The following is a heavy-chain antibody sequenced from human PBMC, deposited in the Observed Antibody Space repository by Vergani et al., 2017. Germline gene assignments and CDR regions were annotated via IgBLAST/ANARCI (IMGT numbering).Heavy chain of an antibody. V-gene: IGHV4-59*02. Sequence: QVKLQESGPGLVKPSETLSLTCTVSGASVNSYYWSWIRQPPGKGLEWIGSIHYSENTNYNPSLKTRVTISVATSKNQFSLTLTSVTAADTAVYYCASDTHSGQRADRWGQGILVTVTS. CDR1: GASVNSYY. CDR2: IHYSENT. D-gene: IGHD6-19*01. CDR3: ASDTHSGQRADR. J-gene: IGHJ5*02.